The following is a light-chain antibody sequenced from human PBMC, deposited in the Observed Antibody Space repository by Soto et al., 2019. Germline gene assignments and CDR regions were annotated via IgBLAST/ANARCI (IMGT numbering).Light chain of an antibody. V-gene: IGKV1-39*01. Sequence: DIQMTQSPSSLSASVGDRITITCRASQSITDYLNWYQQKPGQAPRLLIYAASTLQSGVPSRFSGSGSGTDFTLTISSLQPEDFAIYSCQQSYSTPTFGQGTKLEIK. CDR1: QSITDY. CDR2: AAS. J-gene: IGKJ2*01. CDR3: QQSYSTPT.